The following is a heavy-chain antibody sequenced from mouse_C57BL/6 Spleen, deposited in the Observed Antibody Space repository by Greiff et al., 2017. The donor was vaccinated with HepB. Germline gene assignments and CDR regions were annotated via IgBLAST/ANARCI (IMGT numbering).Heavy chain of an antibody. CDR2: FHPYNDDT. V-gene: IGHV1-47*01. CDR3: ARRRYSNYWYFDV. J-gene: IGHJ1*03. Sequence: VQLQQSGAELVKPGASVKMSCKASGYTFTTYPIEWMKQNHGKSLEWIGNFHPYNDDTKYNEKFKGKATLTVEKSSSTVYLELSRLTFDDSAVYYCARRRYSNYWYFDVWGTGTTVTVSS. CDR1: GYTFTTYP. D-gene: IGHD2-5*01.